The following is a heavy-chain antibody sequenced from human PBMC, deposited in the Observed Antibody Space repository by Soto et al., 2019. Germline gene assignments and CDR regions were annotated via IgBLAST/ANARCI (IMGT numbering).Heavy chain of an antibody. D-gene: IGHD6-19*01. V-gene: IGHV4-59*08. J-gene: IGHJ4*02. Sequence: QVHLQESGPGLVKPSETLSLTCAVSGGSISGYSWSWIRQPPGKGLEWIGNSHYSGGTNYNPSLKSRVTISLETSKSQFALQLTSVTAADTAVYYCARRTKYSTARYPDFWGQGNLVTVSS. CDR2: SHYSGGT. CDR1: GGSISGYS. CDR3: ARRTKYSTARYPDF.